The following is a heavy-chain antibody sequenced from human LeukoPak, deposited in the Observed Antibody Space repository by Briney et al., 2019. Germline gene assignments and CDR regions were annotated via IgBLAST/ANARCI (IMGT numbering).Heavy chain of an antibody. D-gene: IGHD3/OR15-3a*01. CDR1: GFTLSSYW. V-gene: IGHV3-74*01. CDR3: VLDLFSSFAFDI. Sequence: GGSLRLSCAASGFTLSSYWMHWVRQAPGKGLLWVSRINSDGSSTYYADSVKGRFTTSRDNAKNALHLQMNSLRAEDTAVYYCVLDLFSSFAFDIWGQGTMVTVSS. CDR2: INSDGSST. J-gene: IGHJ3*02.